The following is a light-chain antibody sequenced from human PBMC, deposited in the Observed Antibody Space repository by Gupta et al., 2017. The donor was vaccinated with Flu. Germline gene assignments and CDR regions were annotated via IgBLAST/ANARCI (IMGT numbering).Light chain of an antibody. CDR2: EGN. Sequence: QSALTQPASVSWSPGQSITISCTGTSSDVGNYNLVTWYQQHPGKAPKLMIYEGNKRPSGVSNRFSGSKSGNTASLTISGLQAGDEGNYYCCSYAGSGTLWVFGGGTKLTVL. CDR3: CSYAGSGTLWV. J-gene: IGLJ3*02. CDR1: SSDVGNYNL. V-gene: IGLV2-23*01.